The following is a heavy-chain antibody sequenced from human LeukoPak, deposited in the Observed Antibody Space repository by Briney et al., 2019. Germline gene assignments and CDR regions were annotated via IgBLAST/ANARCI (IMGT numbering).Heavy chain of an antibody. CDR2: ISSNGGST. V-gene: IGHV3-64D*06. J-gene: IGHJ4*02. CDR1: GSTFSSYA. D-gene: IGHD3-9*01. Sequence: GGSLRLSCSASGSTFSSYAMHWVRQAPGKGLEYVSAISSNGGSTYYADSVKGRFAISRDNSKNTLYLQMSSLRAEDTAVYYCVKDRSEYFDWLLGFDYWGQGTLVTVSS. CDR3: VKDRSEYFDWLLGFDY.